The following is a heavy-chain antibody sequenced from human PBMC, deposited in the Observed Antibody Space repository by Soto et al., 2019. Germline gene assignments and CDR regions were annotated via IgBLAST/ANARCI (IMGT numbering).Heavy chain of an antibody. D-gene: IGHD3-3*01. CDR3: ARAGADFWSGYYLYYYYGMDV. J-gene: IGHJ6*02. Sequence: SETLSLTCAVYGGSFSGYYWSWIRQPPGKGLEWIGEINHSGSTNYNPSLKSRVTISVDTSKNQFSLKLSSVTAADTAVYYCARAGADFWSGYYLYYYYGMDVWGQGTTVNVSS. CDR2: INHSGST. V-gene: IGHV4-34*01. CDR1: GGSFSGYY.